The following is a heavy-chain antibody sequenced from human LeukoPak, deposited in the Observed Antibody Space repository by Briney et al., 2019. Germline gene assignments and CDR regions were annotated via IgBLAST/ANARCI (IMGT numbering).Heavy chain of an antibody. CDR1: GDSVSSNNAA. V-gene: IGHV6-1*01. Sequence: SQTLSLTCAISGDSVSSNNAAWNWIRQSPSGGLEWLGRTYYRSNWYNDYAASVQSRITINPDTSKNQFSLQLNSVTPEDAAVYYCARGGEAVPGKSAFDIWGQGTMVPVSS. J-gene: IGHJ3*02. D-gene: IGHD1-14*01. CDR3: ARGGEAVPGKSAFDI. CDR2: TYYRSNWYN.